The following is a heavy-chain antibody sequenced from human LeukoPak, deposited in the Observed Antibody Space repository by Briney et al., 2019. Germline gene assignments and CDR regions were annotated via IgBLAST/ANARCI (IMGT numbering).Heavy chain of an antibody. V-gene: IGHV3-66*03. CDR1: GFTVSSNS. Sequence: GGSLRLSCTVSGFTVSSNSMSWVRQAPGKGLEWVSFIYSDNTHYSDSVKGRFTISRDNSKNTLYLQMNSLRVEDTAVYYCAKVRLGYCSGGSCSRGGTPMDVWGKGTTVTISS. D-gene: IGHD2-15*01. CDR2: IYSDNT. CDR3: AKVRLGYCSGGSCSRGGTPMDV. J-gene: IGHJ6*03.